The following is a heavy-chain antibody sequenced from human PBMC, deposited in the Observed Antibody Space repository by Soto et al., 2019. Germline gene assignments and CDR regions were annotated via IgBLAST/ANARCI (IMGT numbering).Heavy chain of an antibody. Sequence: EFQVLESGGGWVQPGGSLRLSCAASGFSFSSTDMSWVRQAPGKGLEWVSTILDTGTTVFYADSVKGRFTVSRDTSHNTLSVQMNNLRADDTAVYYCVKNSGGFNTWCQGTLVAVPS. CDR1: GFSFSSTD. CDR2: ILDTGTTV. V-gene: IGHV3-23*01. CDR3: VKNSGGFNT. D-gene: IGHD3-10*01. J-gene: IGHJ5*02.